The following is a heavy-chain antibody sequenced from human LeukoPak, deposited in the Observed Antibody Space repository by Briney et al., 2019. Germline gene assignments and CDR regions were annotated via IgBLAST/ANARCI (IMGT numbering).Heavy chain of an antibody. CDR2: ISEXGGST. CDR3: AKGCNL. CDR1: GFTFSSYV. J-gene: IGHJ5*02. Sequence: PGGSLRLSCAASGFTFSSYVMXXXRXAPGKGXEXVSTISEXGGSTSYADSVXGXXXXXRDNSKNTPYLQMNSLRAEDTAVYYCAKGCNLWGQGTLVTVSS. V-gene: IGHV3-23*01. D-gene: IGHD2-8*01.